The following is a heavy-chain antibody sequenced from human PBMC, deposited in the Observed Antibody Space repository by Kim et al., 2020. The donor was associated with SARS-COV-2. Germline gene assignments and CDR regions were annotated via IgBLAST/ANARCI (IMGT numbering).Heavy chain of an antibody. D-gene: IGHD6-13*01. CDR1: GFTFSSYS. CDR2: ISSSSSYI. J-gene: IGHJ6*02. V-gene: IGHV3-21*01. Sequence: GGSLRLSCAASGFTFSSYSMNWVRQAPGKGLECFSSISSSSSYIYYADSVKGRFTISRDNAKNSLYLQMNILRAEDTAVYYCAADSSSWPLYYYYYGMDVWGQGTTVTVSS. CDR3: AADSSSWPLYYYYYGMDV.